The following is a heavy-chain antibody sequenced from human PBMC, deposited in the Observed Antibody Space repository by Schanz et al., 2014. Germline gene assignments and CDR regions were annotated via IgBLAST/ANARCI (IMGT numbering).Heavy chain of an antibody. CDR2: IHPSIGGT. J-gene: IGHJ2*01. Sequence: QVQLVQSGAEVKKPGASVKVSCKASGYTFTSDSMHWVRQAPGQGLEWMGRIHPSIGGTIYAQKFQCRVAMTRDTSISTANMEMNRLRSDVTAVYYYARLSVAGRPHVNYWYFELWGRGTLVTVSS. CDR1: GYTFTSDS. D-gene: IGHD6-19*01. CDR3: ARLSVAGRPHVNYWYFEL. V-gene: IGHV1-2*06.